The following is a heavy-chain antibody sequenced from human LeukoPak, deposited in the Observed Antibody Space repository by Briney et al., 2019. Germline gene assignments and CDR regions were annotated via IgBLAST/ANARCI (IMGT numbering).Heavy chain of an antibody. CDR2: ISYDGSNK. Sequence: PGGSLRLSCAASGSTFSSYGMHWVRQAPGKGLEWVAVISYDGSNKYYADSVKGRFTISRDNPKNTLYLQMNSLRADDTAVYYCAKMVREFYTISYYFDYWGQGTLVTVSS. CDR3: AKMVREFYTISYYFDY. V-gene: IGHV3-33*06. D-gene: IGHD2-8*01. CDR1: GSTFSSYG. J-gene: IGHJ4*02.